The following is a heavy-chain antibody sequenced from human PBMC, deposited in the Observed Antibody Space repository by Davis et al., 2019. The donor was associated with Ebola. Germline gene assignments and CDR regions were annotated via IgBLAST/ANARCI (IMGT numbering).Heavy chain of an antibody. CDR2: SNPSGGST. Sequence: AASVKVSCKASRYTFTSHYMHWVRQAPGQGLEWMGISNPSGGSTSYAQKFQGRVTMTRDTSTSTVYLGLSSLRSEDTAVYYCARDIVYDSSGYYDDYWGQGTLVTVSS. J-gene: IGHJ4*02. D-gene: IGHD3-22*01. CDR1: RYTFTSHY. V-gene: IGHV1-46*03. CDR3: ARDIVYDSSGYYDDY.